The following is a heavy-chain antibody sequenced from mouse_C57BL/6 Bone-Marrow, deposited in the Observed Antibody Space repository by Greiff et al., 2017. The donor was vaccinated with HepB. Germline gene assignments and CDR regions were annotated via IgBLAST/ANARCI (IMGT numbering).Heavy chain of an antibody. Sequence: VQLKESGPGLVKPSQSLSLTCSVSGYSITSGYYWNWIRQFPGNKLAWMGYISYDGSNNYNPSLKNRISITRDTSKNQFFLKLNSVTTEDTATYYCARESFYYYEGFAYWGQGTLVTVSA. V-gene: IGHV3-6*01. CDR2: ISYDGSN. CDR3: ARESFYYYEGFAY. CDR1: GYSITSGYY. J-gene: IGHJ3*01. D-gene: IGHD1-1*01.